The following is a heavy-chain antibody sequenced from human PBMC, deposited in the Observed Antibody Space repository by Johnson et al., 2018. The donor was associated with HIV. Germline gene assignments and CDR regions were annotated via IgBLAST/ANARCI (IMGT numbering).Heavy chain of an antibody. D-gene: IGHD5-24*01. V-gene: IGHV3-66*02. J-gene: IGHJ3*02. CDR2: ISGSGGST. CDR3: ARGTMGYNLAPDAFDI. Sequence: MQLVESGGNLVQPGGSLRLSCAASGFTVSSNYMTWVRQAPGKGLEWVSVISGSGGSTYYADSVKGRFTISRDNSKNTLYLQMGSLRAEDMAVYYCARGTMGYNLAPDAFDIWGQGTMVTVSS. CDR1: GFTVSSNY.